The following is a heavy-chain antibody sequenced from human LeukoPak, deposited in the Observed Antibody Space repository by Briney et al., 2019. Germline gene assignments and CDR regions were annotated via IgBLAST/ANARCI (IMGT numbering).Heavy chain of an antibody. D-gene: IGHD1-1*01. J-gene: IGHJ2*01. V-gene: IGHV4-59*01. CDR2: IYYAGGI. Sequence: SETLSLTCTVSGRSITNYYWSWIRQSPGKGLEWIGYIYYAGGISYNPSLKSRVTISVDTSKNQFSLEMTSVTAADTAVYYCARDERLQRNWYFDHWGRGILVTVSS. CDR1: GRSITNYY. CDR3: ARDERLQRNWYFDH.